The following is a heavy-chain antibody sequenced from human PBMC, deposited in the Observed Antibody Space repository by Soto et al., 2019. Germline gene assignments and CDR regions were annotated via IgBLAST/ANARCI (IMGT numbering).Heavy chain of an antibody. Sequence: EVQLLESGGGLVQPGGSLRLSCAASGFTFSSYAMSWVRQAPGKGLEWVSAISGSGGSTYYADSVKGRFTISRDNSKNTLYLQMNSLRAEDTAVYYCAGQPGYSSSNYGMDVWGQGTTVTVSS. D-gene: IGHD6-13*01. CDR1: GFTFSSYA. V-gene: IGHV3-23*01. CDR2: ISGSGGST. J-gene: IGHJ6*02. CDR3: AGQPGYSSSNYGMDV.